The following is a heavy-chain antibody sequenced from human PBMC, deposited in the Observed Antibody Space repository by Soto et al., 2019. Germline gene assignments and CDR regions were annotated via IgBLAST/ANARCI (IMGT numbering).Heavy chain of an antibody. J-gene: IGHJ4*02. D-gene: IGHD6-13*01. V-gene: IGHV3-21*01. Sequence: PGGSLRLSCGASGFTFSSYSMNWVRQAPGKALEWVSSISYRTNYIYYADSVRGRFTISRDNAKNSLYLHMNSLRAEDTAVHYCARDQGVAANLDYWGQGTLVTVSS. CDR2: ISYRTNYI. CDR1: GFTFSSYS. CDR3: ARDQGVAANLDY.